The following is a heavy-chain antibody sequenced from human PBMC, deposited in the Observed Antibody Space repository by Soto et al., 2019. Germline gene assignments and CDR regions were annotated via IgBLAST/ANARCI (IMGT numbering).Heavy chain of an antibody. V-gene: IGHV1-3*01. D-gene: IGHD2-2*01. CDR2: INAGNGNT. CDR3: AREALYCSSTSCLGGYYYYYYGMDV. J-gene: IGHJ6*02. CDR1: GYTFTSYA. Sequence: GASVKVSCKASGYTFTSYAMHWVRQAPGQRLEWMGWINAGNGNTKYSQKFQGRVTITADESTSTAYMELSSLRSEDTAVYYCAREALYCSSTSCLGGYYYYYYGMDVWGQGTTVTVSS.